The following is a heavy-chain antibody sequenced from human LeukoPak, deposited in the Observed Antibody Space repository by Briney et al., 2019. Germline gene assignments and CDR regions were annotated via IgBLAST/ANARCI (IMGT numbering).Heavy chain of an antibody. Sequence: PSETLSLTCTVSGGSISSYYWSWIRQPPGKGLEWIGYIYYSGSTNYNPSLKSRVIISVDTSKNQFSLKLSSVTAAVTALYYCARSRTTMVRGSPNWSFDYWGQGILVTVSS. CDR1: GGSISSYY. V-gene: IGHV4-59*01. CDR2: IYYSGST. J-gene: IGHJ4*02. CDR3: ARSRTTMVRGSPNWSFDY. D-gene: IGHD3-10*01.